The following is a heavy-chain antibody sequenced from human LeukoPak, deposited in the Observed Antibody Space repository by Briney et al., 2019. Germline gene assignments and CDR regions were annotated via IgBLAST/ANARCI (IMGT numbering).Heavy chain of an antibody. CDR2: IHHSGST. V-gene: IGHV4-4*02. CDR3: VRDLGDWLSDY. Sequence: SGTLSLTCAVSGGSISSNNWWNWVRQPPGKWLEWIGEIHHSGSTNSNPSLKSRVTISIDNSKNQFSLNLNSMTAADTAVYYCVRDLGDWLSDYWGQGILVTVSS. CDR1: GGSISSNNW. J-gene: IGHJ4*02. D-gene: IGHD2-21*02.